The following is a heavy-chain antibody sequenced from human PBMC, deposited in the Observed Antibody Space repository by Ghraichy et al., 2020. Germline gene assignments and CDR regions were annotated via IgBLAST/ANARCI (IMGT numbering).Heavy chain of an antibody. CDR2: ISGSGGST. Sequence: GGSLRLSCAASGFSFSSYAMSWVRQAPGKGLEWVSAISGSGGSTYYADSVKGRFTISRDNSKNTLYLQMNSLRAEDTAVYYCAKDRSYYDFWSGYSSYPHWGQGTLVTVSS. CDR3: AKDRSYYDFWSGYSSYPH. CDR1: GFSFSSYA. V-gene: IGHV3-23*01. D-gene: IGHD3-3*01. J-gene: IGHJ4*02.